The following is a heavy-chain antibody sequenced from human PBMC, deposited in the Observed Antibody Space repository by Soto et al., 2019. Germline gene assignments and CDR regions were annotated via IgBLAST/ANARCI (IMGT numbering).Heavy chain of an antibody. J-gene: IGHJ4*02. D-gene: IGHD4-17*01. CDR3: ARASPRHDYLDWDY. CDR1: GYTFTSYA. CDR2: INAGNGNT. Sequence: QVQLVQSGAEVKKPGASVKVSCKASGYTFTSYAMHWVRQAPGQRLEWMGWINAGNGNTKYSQKFQGRVTITRDTSASTAYMELSSLRSEDTAVYYCARASPRHDYLDWDYWGQGTLVTVSS. V-gene: IGHV1-3*01.